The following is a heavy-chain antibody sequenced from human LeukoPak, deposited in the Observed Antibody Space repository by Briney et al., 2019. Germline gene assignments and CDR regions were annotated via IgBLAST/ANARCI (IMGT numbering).Heavy chain of an antibody. CDR3: ARTTYYYDSSGYFQH. V-gene: IGHV1-18*01. Sequence: ASVKVSCKASGYTFTSYGISWVRQAPGQELEWMGWISAHNGNTNYAQIFQGRVTMTTDTSTSTAYMELRSLRSDDTAVYFCARTTYYYDSSGYFQHWGQGTLVTVSS. CDR2: ISAHNGNT. CDR1: GYTFTSYG. D-gene: IGHD3-22*01. J-gene: IGHJ1*01.